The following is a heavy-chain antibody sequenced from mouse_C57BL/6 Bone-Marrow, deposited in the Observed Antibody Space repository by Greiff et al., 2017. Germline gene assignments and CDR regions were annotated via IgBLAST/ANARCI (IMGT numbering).Heavy chain of an antibody. CDR2: ISSGGSYT. J-gene: IGHJ4*01. CDR1: GFTFSSYG. V-gene: IGHV5-6*01. CDR3: ARLDY. Sequence: EVKVVESGGDLVKPGGSLKLSCAASGFTFSSYGMSWVRQTPDKRLEWVATISSGGSYTYYPDSVKGRFTISRDNAKNTLYLQMSSLKSEDTAMYYCARLDYWGQGTSVTVSS.